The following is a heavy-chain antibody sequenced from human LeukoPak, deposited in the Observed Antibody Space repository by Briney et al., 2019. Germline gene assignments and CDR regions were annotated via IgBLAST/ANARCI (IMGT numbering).Heavy chain of an antibody. CDR2: ISYDGSNK. D-gene: IGHD3-10*01. CDR3: AKDPSMVRGVMLANYFDY. V-gene: IGHV3-30*18. CDR1: GFTFSSYS. Sequence: GGSLRLSCAASGFTFSSYSMTWVRQAPGKGLEWVAVISYDGSNKYYADSVKGRFTISRDNSKNTLYLQMNSLRAEDTAVYYCAKDPSMVRGVMLANYFDYWGQGTLVTVSS. J-gene: IGHJ4*02.